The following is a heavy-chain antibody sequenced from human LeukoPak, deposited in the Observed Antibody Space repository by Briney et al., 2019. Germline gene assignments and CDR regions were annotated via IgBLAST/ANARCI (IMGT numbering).Heavy chain of an antibody. CDR2: INQDGSEK. V-gene: IGHV3-7*01. CDR1: GFTFSSYW. Sequence: GGSLRLSCAASGFTFSSYWMTWVRQAPGKGLEWVASINQDGSEKYYVDSVKGRFTISRDNTKNLVYLQINSLRAEDTAVHYCARDGGSDQYYFDNWGQGTLVTVSS. CDR3: ARDGGSDQYYFDN. J-gene: IGHJ4*02. D-gene: IGHD6-19*01.